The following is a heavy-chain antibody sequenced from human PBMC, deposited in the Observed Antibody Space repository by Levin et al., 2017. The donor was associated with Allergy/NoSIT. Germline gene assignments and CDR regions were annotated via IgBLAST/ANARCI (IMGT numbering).Heavy chain of an antibody. J-gene: IGHJ5*02. CDR3: ARLRGWFAP. Sequence: PSETLSLTCTVSGGSISTDYWIWIRQPPGKGLEWIAYIDHSGSTKYNFSLKSRVTISGDTSKNQFSLKLRSVTAADTAVYYCARLRGWFAPWGQGTLVTVSS. V-gene: IGHV4-59*08. CDR1: GGSISTDY. CDR2: IDHSGST.